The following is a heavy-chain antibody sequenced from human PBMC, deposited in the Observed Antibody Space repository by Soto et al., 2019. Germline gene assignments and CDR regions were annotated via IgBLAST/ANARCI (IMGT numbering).Heavy chain of an antibody. V-gene: IGHV3-7*05. Sequence: EVQLVESGGGLVQPGGSLRLSCAASGFTFSSYWMSWVRQAPGKGLEWVANIRQDGSDKYYVDSVKGRFTISRDNSNNSLYLQMKSLRAEDTAIYYCASPQQWLGQRGDFDYWGQGTLVTVSS. D-gene: IGHD6-19*01. CDR1: GFTFSSYW. CDR3: ASPQQWLGQRGDFDY. CDR2: IRQDGSDK. J-gene: IGHJ4*02.